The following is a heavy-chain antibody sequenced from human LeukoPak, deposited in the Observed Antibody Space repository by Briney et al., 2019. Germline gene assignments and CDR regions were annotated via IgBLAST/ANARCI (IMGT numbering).Heavy chain of an antibody. Sequence: GGSLRLSCAASGFTFSGSAMHWVRQASGKGLEWVGRIRSKANSYATAYAASVKGRLTISRDDSKNTAYLQMNSLKTEDTAVYYCTVEGEYDAFDIWGQGTMVTVSS. CDR1: GFTFSGSA. CDR3: TVEGEYDAFDI. J-gene: IGHJ3*02. D-gene: IGHD1-26*01. V-gene: IGHV3-73*01. CDR2: IRSKANSYAT.